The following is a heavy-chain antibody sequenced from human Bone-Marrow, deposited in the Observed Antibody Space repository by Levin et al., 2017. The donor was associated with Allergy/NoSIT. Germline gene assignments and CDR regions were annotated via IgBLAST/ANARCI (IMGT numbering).Heavy chain of an antibody. CDR3: VRGLNAPSAL. D-gene: IGHD1-1*01. V-gene: IGHV3-53*01. CDR2: ISTVGNT. CDR1: GFTLSGYY. Sequence: GGSLRLSCAASGFTLSGYYMTWLRQAPGKGLECVSIISTVGNTVYADSVKGRFTISRDSSKNTLYLQMNALRVDDTAVYYCVRGLNAPSALWGQGTLVTVSS. J-gene: IGHJ4*02.